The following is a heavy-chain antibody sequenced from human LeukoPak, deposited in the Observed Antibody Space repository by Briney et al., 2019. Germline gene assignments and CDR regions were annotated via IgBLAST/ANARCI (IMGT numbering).Heavy chain of an antibody. J-gene: IGHJ6*02. CDR2: IYTSGST. Sequence: ASETLSLTCAVSGGSISSYYWSWIRQPAGKGLEWSGGIYTSGSTNYNPSLKSRVTMSVDTSKNQFSLKLSSVTAADTAVYYCARDSTSHSSGWYPYYYYGMDVWGQGTTVTVSS. CDR1: GGSISSYY. D-gene: IGHD6-19*01. CDR3: ARDSTSHSSGWYPYYYYGMDV. V-gene: IGHV4-4*07.